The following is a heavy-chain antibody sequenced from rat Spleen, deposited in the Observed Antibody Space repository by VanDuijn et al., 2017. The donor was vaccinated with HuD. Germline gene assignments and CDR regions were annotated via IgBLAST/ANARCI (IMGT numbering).Heavy chain of an antibody. CDR1: GFSLTGYS. D-gene: IGHD2-2*01. V-gene: IGHV2S30*01. J-gene: IGHJ3*01. CDR3: TGGGYIPLFAY. CDR2: MRYNGDT. Sequence: VQLKESGPGLVQPSQTLSLTCTVSGFSLTGYSVYWVRQPSGKGLEWMGRMRYNGDTSYNSALKSRLSISRDTSKSQVFLKMNSLQTEDAAIYFCTGGGYIPLFAYWGQGTLVTVSS.